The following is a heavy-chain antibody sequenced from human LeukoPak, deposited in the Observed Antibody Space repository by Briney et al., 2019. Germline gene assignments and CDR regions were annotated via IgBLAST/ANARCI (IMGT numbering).Heavy chain of an antibody. CDR2: INHSEST. CDR1: GGSFSGYY. J-gene: IGHJ6*03. V-gene: IGHV4-34*01. Sequence: PSETLSLTCAVYGGSFSGYYWSWIRQPPGKGLEWIGEINHSESTNYNPSLKSRVTISVDTSKNQFSLKLSSVTAADTAVYYCARGAYCSSASCYTGASGSYYSYYMDVWAEGTTVTVSS. CDR3: ARGAYCSSASCYTGASGSYYSYYMDV. D-gene: IGHD2-2*02.